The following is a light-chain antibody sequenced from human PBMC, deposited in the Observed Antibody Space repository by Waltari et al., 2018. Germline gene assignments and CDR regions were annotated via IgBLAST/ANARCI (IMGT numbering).Light chain of an antibody. J-gene: IGKJ1*01. CDR1: QSVLYSSNNKNF. CDR3: QQYYSTPRT. CDR2: WAS. Sequence: DIVMTQSPDSLAVSLGERATINCKSSQSVLYSSNNKNFFAWYKQKPGQLPKLLIYWASTRESGVPDRFSGSGSGTDFTLTISSLQAEDVAVYYCQQYYSTPRTFGQGTKVEI. V-gene: IGKV4-1*01.